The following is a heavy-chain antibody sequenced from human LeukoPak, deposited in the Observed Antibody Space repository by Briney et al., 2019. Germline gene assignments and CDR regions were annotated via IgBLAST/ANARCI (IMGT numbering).Heavy chain of an antibody. CDR3: AKAHCSPTSCSRIDY. V-gene: IGHV3-64D*06. CDR2: ISSFGGGT. D-gene: IGHD2-2*01. J-gene: IGHJ4*02. CDR1: GFSFNSYA. Sequence: GGSLRLSCSASGFSFNSYAMHWVRQAPGKGLEFVSVISSFGGGTYYADSVKGRFTISRDNSKNTVYLQMSGLRAEDTALYYCAKAHCSPTSCSRIDYWGQGTLVTVSS.